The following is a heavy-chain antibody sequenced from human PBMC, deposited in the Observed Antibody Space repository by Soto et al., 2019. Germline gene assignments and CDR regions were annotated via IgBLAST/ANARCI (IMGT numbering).Heavy chain of an antibody. CDR3: AKARVAIDVDFDY. V-gene: IGHV3-23*01. CDR1: GFTFSNSA. CDR2: IRDSDSGGRA. J-gene: IGHJ4*02. Sequence: GGSLRLSCAASGFTFSNSAMNWVSQAPAKGLEWVSTIRDSDSGGRAFHADSVKGRFTISRDDSKNTLYLQMSSLRAEDTAMYYCAKARVAIDVDFDYWGQG. D-gene: IGHD2-21*01.